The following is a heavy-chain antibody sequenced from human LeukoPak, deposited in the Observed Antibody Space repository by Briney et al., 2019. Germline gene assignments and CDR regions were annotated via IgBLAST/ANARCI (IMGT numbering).Heavy chain of an antibody. D-gene: IGHD2-2*01. CDR1: GFTFSSCW. Sequence: GGSLRLSCAASGFTFSSCWMIWVRQAAGKGLEWVANIRQDGSEIHYVDSVKGRFTISRDNAKNSLYLQMNSLRGEDTAVYYCARGYCSSTICYANWFDPWGQGTLVAVSS. J-gene: IGHJ5*02. CDR3: ARGYCSSTICYANWFDP. CDR2: IRQDGSEI. V-gene: IGHV3-7*04.